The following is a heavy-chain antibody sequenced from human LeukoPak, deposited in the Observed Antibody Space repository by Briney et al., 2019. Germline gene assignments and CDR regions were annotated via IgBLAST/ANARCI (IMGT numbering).Heavy chain of an antibody. J-gene: IGHJ3*02. CDR2: INYSGST. CDR1: GGSFSGYY. CDR3: ARFGGPHAFDI. D-gene: IGHD3-3*01. Sequence: SETLSLTCAVYGGSFSGYYWSWIRQPPGQGLEWIAYINYSGSTNYNPSLKSRVTISVDTSKNHFSLTLSSVTAADTAVYYCARFGGPHAFDIWGQGTMVTVSS. V-gene: IGHV4-59*01.